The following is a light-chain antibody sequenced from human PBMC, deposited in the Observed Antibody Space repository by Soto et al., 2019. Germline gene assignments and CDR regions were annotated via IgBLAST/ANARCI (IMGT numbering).Light chain of an antibody. J-gene: IGKJ1*01. Sequence: DFVMTQAPDSLAVSLGERATINCKSSQSVLYNSNNKNHLGWFQQKPGHPPKLLIYGASFRPSGVPDRFSGSGSGPDFTLTISRLEPEDFAVYYCHQYGVSPKTFGQGTTVELK. CDR1: QSVLYNSNNKNH. CDR3: HQYGVSPKT. CDR2: GAS. V-gene: IGKV4-1*01.